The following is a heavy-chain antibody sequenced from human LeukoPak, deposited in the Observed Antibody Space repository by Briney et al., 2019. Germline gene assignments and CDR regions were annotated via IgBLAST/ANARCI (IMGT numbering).Heavy chain of an antibody. CDR2: IIGSGGSS. CDR1: GFTFSNYA. V-gene: IGHV3-23*01. D-gene: IGHD1-14*01. J-gene: IGHJ6*04. CDR3: AKEGPERDLNLDV. Sequence: SGGSLRLSCAASGFTFSNYALSWVRQAPGKGLEWVSSIIGSGGSSYYVDSVRGRFTISRDNSNSALYLQMNSLRAEDTALYYCAKEGPERDLNLDVWGKGTTVTVSS.